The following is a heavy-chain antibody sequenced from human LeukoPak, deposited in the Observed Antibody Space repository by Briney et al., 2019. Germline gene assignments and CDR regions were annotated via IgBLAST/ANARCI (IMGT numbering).Heavy chain of an antibody. D-gene: IGHD4-11*01. Sequence: GGSLRLSCAASGFTFSYFVMHWVRQAPGKGLEWVAFIRYDGSNKYNADSVKGRFTISRDNSKNTVYLQMNNLRGEDTALYYCSKAGDTNYYRHGDYWGQGTLVTVSS. J-gene: IGHJ4*02. V-gene: IGHV3-30*02. CDR2: IRYDGSNK. CDR3: SKAGDTNYYRHGDY. CDR1: GFTFSYFV.